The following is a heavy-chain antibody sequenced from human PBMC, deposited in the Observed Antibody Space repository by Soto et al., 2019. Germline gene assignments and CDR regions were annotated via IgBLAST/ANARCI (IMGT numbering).Heavy chain of an antibody. V-gene: IGHV1-2*02. D-gene: IGHD3-3*01. CDR2: INPATGAA. J-gene: IGHJ3*02. CDR3: ARGGGVGVAGSAAFDM. Sequence: QLHLVQSGAVVKKPGASVTVSCSASGYPVTAYYMHWVRQAPGRGLGWMGGINPATGAAKYTQTFRGRVTMTRDTSTSTVFMELSGLTSEDPAGFYCARGGGVGVAGSAAFDMWGQGTLVTVSS. CDR1: GYPVTAYY.